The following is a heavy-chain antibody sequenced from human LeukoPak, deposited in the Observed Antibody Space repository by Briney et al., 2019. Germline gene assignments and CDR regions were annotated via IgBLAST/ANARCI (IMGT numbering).Heavy chain of an antibody. CDR1: GFTFSSYS. D-gene: IGHD3-22*01. CDR2: ISSSSSYI. Sequence: GGSLRLSCAASGFTFSSYSMNWVRQAPGKGLEWVSSISSSSSYIYYADSVKGRFTISRDNAKNSLYLQMNSLRAEDTAVYYCARDGGYYDSSGYYYGAFDIWGQGTMVTVSS. CDR3: ARDGGYYDSSGYYYGAFDI. J-gene: IGHJ3*02. V-gene: IGHV3-21*01.